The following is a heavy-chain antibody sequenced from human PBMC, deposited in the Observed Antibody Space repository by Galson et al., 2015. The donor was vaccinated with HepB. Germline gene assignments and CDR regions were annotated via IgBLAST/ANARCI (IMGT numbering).Heavy chain of an antibody. CDR1: GDTCSTHY. V-gene: IGHV1-24*01. CDR3: ATDPQATDAFDI. Sequence: SVKVSCKASGDTCSTHYMHWVRQAPGQGLEWMGGFDPEDGETIYAQKFQGRVTMTEDTSTDTAYMELSSLRSEDTAVYYCATDPQATDAFDIWGQGTMVTVSS. CDR2: FDPEDGET. J-gene: IGHJ3*02.